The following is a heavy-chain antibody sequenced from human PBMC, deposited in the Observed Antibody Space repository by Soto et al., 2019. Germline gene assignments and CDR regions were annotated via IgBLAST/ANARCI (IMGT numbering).Heavy chain of an antibody. J-gene: IGHJ6*02. CDR2: IGTAGDT. Sequence: LRLSCAASGFTFSSYDMHWVRQATGKGLEWVSAIGTAGDTYYPGSVKGRFTISRENAKNSLYLQMNSLRAGDTAVYYCARGMGMDYYYGMDVWGQGTTVTVSS. V-gene: IGHV3-13*01. CDR1: GFTFSSYD. CDR3: ARGMGMDYYYGMDV. D-gene: IGHD7-27*01.